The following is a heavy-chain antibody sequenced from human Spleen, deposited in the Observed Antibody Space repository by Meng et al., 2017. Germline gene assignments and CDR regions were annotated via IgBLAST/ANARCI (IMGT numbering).Heavy chain of an antibody. Sequence: QMPLGGCGPGLVKPSATLALTCAISGGSISSSFWWTWVRQPPGKGLEWIGEIYHSGSTNYSPSLKSRVTISVDTSKNQFSLRLSSVTAADTAVYYCGGYTGAHLSDWGQGILVTVSS. J-gene: IGHJ4*02. V-gene: IGHV4-4*02. D-gene: IGHD5-12*01. CDR1: GGSISSSFW. CDR3: GGYTGAHLSD. CDR2: IYHSGST.